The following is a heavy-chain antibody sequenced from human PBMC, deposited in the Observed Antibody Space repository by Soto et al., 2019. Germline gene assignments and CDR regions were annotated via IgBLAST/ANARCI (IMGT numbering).Heavy chain of an antibody. Sequence: GGSLRLSCAASGFMFKTYAMSWVRQAPGKGLEWVSAISGSGDGTYNPYYADSVKGRFTISRDNSKNTLSLEMNSLRVEDTALYFCAKSYSTNWYDYFDYWGQGALVTVSS. CDR1: GFMFKTYA. CDR2: ISGSGDGTYNP. J-gene: IGHJ4*02. D-gene: IGHD6-13*01. V-gene: IGHV3-23*01. CDR3: AKSYSTNWYDYFDY.